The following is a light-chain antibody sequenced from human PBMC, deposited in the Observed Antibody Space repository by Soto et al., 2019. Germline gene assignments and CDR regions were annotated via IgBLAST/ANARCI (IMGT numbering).Light chain of an antibody. J-gene: IGKJ3*01. CDR3: QQLNSYPPTP. Sequence: DIQLTQSPSFLSASVGDRVTITCRASQGISSYLAWYQQKPGKAPKLLIYAASTLQSGVPSRFSGSGSGTDFTLTISSLQPEDFATYDCQQLNSYPPTPFGPGTKVDIK. CDR1: QGISSY. CDR2: AAS. V-gene: IGKV1-9*01.